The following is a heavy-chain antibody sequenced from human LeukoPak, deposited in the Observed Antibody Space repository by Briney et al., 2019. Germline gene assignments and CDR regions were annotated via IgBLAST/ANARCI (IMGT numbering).Heavy chain of an antibody. CDR1: GGSISSSSYY. CDR2: IYYSGST. CDR3: AVPRNPDPYQALGQWDY. Sequence: PSETLSLTCTVSGGSISSSSYYWGWIRQPPGKGLEWIGSIYYSGSTFYNPSLKSRVTISVDKSKNKFSLKLRSVTSADTAVSYCAVPRNPDPYQALGQWDYWGQGTLVTFSS. D-gene: IGHD2-2*01. V-gene: IGHV4-39*01. J-gene: IGHJ4*02.